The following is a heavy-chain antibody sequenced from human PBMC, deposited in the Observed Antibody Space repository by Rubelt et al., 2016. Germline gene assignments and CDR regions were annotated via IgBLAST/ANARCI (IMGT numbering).Heavy chain of an antibody. D-gene: IGHD3-10*01. J-gene: IGHJ6*03. CDR2: ISGSGGST. Sequence: EVQLLESGGGLVQPGGSLRLSCAASGFTFSSYAMSWVRQAPGKGLEWVSAISGSGGSTYYADSVKGRFTISRDNSKNTLYLQMNSLRAEDTAVYYCAKLPYYYGSGSYSDYYYYYMDVWGKGTTVTVSS. V-gene: IGHV3-23*01. CDR3: AKLPYYYGSGSYSDYYYYYMDV. CDR1: GFTFSSYA.